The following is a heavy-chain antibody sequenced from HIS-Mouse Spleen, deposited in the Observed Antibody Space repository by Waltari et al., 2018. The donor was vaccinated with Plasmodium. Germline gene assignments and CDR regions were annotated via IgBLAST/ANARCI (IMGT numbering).Heavy chain of an antibody. Sequence: QVQLQQWGAGLLKPSETLSLTCAVYGGSFSGYYWSWIRQPPGKGLEWIGEINHSGSSNYNPSLKRRVTISVDTCKNQFSRKLSSVTAADTAVYYCARVVVVASKDSYWGQGTLVTVSS. CDR1: GGSFSGYY. J-gene: IGHJ4*02. CDR3: ARVVVVASKDSY. V-gene: IGHV4-34*01. D-gene: IGHD2-15*01. CDR2: INHSGSS.